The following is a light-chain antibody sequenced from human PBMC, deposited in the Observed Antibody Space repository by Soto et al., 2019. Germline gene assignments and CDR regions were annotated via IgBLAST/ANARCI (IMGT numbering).Light chain of an antibody. V-gene: IGLV2-14*03. J-gene: IGLJ1*01. Sequence: QSVLTQPASVSGSPGQSITISCTGTSSDVGAYDYVSWYQQHPDKAPKLMIYEVSYRPSGVSNRFSGSKSVNTATLTISGLQAEDEADYYCSSYTTSSTRVFGTGTKVNGL. CDR2: EVS. CDR1: SSDVGAYDY. CDR3: SSYTTSSTRV.